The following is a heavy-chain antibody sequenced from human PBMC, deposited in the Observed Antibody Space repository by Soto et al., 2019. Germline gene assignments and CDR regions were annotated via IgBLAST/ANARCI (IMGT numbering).Heavy chain of an antibody. Sequence: ASVKVSCKASGVTFSSYAISWVRQAPGQGLEWMGGIIPIFGTANYAQKFQGRVTITADESTSTAYMELSSLRSEDTAVYYCAREYSYGFQTVDYWGQGPLVTVSS. J-gene: IGHJ4*02. V-gene: IGHV1-69*13. D-gene: IGHD5-18*01. CDR2: IIPIFGTA. CDR1: GVTFSSYA. CDR3: AREYSYGFQTVDY.